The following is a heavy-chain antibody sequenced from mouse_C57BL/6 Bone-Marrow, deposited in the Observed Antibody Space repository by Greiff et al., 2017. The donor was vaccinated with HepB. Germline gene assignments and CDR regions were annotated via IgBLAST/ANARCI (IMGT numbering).Heavy chain of an antibody. J-gene: IGHJ4*01. D-gene: IGHD2-1*01. Sequence: EVQLQESGPGLVKPSQSLSLTCSVTGYSITSGYYWNWIRQFPGNKLEWMGYISYDGSNNYNPSLKNRISITRDTSKNQFFLKLNSVTTEDTATYYCAREGNFHYAMDYWGQGTSVTVSS. V-gene: IGHV3-6*01. CDR2: ISYDGSN. CDR1: GYSITSGYY. CDR3: AREGNFHYAMDY.